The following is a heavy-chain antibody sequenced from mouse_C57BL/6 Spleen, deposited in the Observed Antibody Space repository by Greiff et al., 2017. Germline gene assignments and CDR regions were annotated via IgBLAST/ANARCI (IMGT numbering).Heavy chain of an antibody. Sequence: VQLQQSGPGLVKPSQSLSLTCSVTGYSITSGYYWNWIRQFPGNKLEWMGYISYDGSNNYNPSLKNRISITRDTSKNQFFLKLNSVTTEDTATYYCARDPDYRFAYWGQGTLVTVSA. CDR1: GYSITSGYY. CDR2: ISYDGSN. CDR3: ARDPDYRFAY. J-gene: IGHJ3*01. D-gene: IGHD2-4*01. V-gene: IGHV3-6*01.